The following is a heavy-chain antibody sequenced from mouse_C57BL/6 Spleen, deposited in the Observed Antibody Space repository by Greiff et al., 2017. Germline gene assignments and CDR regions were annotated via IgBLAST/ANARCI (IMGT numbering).Heavy chain of an antibody. CDR3: ARDKDYYGSSYYYAMDY. Sequence: EVKVVESGGGLVKPGGSLKLSCAASGFTFSSYAMSWVRQTPEKRLEWVATISDGGSYTYYPDNVKGRFTISRDNAKNNLYLQMSHLKSEDTAMYYCARDKDYYGSSYYYAMDYWGQGTSVTVSS. CDR2: ISDGGSYT. D-gene: IGHD1-1*01. CDR1: GFTFSSYA. V-gene: IGHV5-4*01. J-gene: IGHJ4*01.